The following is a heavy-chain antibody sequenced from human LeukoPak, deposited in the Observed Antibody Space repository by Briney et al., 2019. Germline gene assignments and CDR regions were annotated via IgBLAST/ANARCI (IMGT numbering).Heavy chain of an antibody. CDR3: ARGQEPDCSSTSCPNWFDP. V-gene: IGHV4-34*01. D-gene: IGHD2-2*01. J-gene: IGHJ5*02. CDR1: GGSFSGYY. Sequence: PSETLSLTCAVYGGSFSGYYWSWIRQPPGKGQEWIGEINHSGSTNYNPSLKSRVTISVDTSKNQFSLKLSSVTAADTAVYYCARGQEPDCSSTSCPNWFDPWGQGTLVTVSS. CDR2: INHSGST.